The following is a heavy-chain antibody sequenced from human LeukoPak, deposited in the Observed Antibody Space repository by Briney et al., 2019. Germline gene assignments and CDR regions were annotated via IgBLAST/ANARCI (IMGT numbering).Heavy chain of an antibody. CDR2: INHSGST. D-gene: IGHD1-26*01. V-gene: IGHV4-34*01. CDR3: ARGFGARPTDY. Sequence: SETLSLTCAVYGGSFSGFYWSWIRQPPGKGLEWIGEINHSGSTNYNPSLKGRVTISVDTSKNQFSLKLSSVTAADTAVYYCARGFGARPTDYWGQGTLVTVSS. CDR1: GGSFSGFY. J-gene: IGHJ4*02.